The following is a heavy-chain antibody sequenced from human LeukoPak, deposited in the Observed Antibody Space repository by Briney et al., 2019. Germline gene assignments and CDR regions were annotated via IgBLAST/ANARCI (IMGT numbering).Heavy chain of an antibody. J-gene: IGHJ6*02. V-gene: IGHV4-59*08. CDR3: ASLWLLNYSNYYGMDV. D-gene: IGHD5-18*01. CDR1: GGSISSYY. CDR2: IYYSGST. Sequence: SETLSLTCTVSGGSISSYYWSWIRQPPGKGLGWIGYIYYSGSTNYNPSLKSRVTISVDTSKNQFSLKLSSVTAADTAVYYCASLWLLNYSNYYGMDVWGQGTTVTVSS.